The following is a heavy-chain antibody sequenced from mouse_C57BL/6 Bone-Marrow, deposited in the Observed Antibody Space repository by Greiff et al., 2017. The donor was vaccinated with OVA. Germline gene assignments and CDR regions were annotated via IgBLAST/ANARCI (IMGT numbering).Heavy chain of an antibody. CDR2: IYPGSGST. Sequence: VQLQQPGAELVKPGASVKMSCKDSGYTFTSYWITWVKQRPGQGLEWIGDIYPGSGSTNYNETFKSKATLTVDTSSSTAYMQLSSLTSEDSAVYDCARRYYGSSWYFDVWGTGTTVTVSS. CDR1: GYTFTSYW. J-gene: IGHJ1*03. CDR3: ARRYYGSSWYFDV. V-gene: IGHV1-55*01. D-gene: IGHD1-1*01.